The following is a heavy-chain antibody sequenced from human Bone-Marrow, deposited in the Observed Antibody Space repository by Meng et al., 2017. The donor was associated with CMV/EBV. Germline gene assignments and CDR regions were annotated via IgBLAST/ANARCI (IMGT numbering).Heavy chain of an antibody. CDR2: IIPIFGTT. Sequence: SGGPFSSYGIQWVRQAPGQGLEWMGGIIPIFGTTNYAQKFQGRVTITTDESTSTAYMKLSSLRSEDTAVYYCARETALAVSGSHYFDSWGQRTLVTVSS. V-gene: IGHV1-69*05. CDR3: ARETALAVSGSHYFDS. CDR1: GGPFSSYG. D-gene: IGHD3-3*02. J-gene: IGHJ4*02.